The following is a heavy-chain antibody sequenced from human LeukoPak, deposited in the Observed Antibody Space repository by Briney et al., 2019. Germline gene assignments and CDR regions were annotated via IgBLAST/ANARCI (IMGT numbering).Heavy chain of an antibody. J-gene: IGHJ4*02. CDR2: IIPVFGTV. CDR3: ARGEVPPHYFDS. Sequence: SVKVSCKASGGTYSNYGLTWVRQAPGQGLEWMGGIIPVFGTVNYAQNLQGRLTITADDSTSTVYMEVSSLRSEDTAVYYCARGEVPPHYFDSWGQGTLVTVSS. CDR1: GGTYSNYG. V-gene: IGHV1-69*13.